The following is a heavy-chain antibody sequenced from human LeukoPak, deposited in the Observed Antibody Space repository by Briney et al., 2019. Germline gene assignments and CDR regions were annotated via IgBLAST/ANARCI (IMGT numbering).Heavy chain of an antibody. Sequence: GGSLRLSCEASGFTCSDYYMSWIRQAPGKGLEWVSYISSSGSTIYYADSVKGRFTISRDNAKNSLYLQMNSLRAEDTAVYYCARAEGYCSGGSCYSDPYYFDYWGQGTLVTVSS. CDR1: GFTCSDYY. D-gene: IGHD2-15*01. J-gene: IGHJ4*02. V-gene: IGHV3-11*01. CDR2: ISSSGSTI. CDR3: ARAEGYCSGGSCYSDPYYFDY.